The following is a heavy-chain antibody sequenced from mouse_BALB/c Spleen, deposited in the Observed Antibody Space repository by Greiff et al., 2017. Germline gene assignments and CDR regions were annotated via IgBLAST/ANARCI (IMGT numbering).Heavy chain of an antibody. CDR3: ARGYRYGFAY. Sequence: EVNLMESGGGLVQPGGSLKLSCAASGFTFSSYTMSWVSQTPEKRLEWVAYISNGGGSTYYPDTVKGRFTISRDNAKNTLYLQMSSLKSEDTAMYYCARGYRYGFAYWGQGTLVTVSA. D-gene: IGHD2-14*01. CDR1: GFTFSSYT. CDR2: ISNGGGST. V-gene: IGHV5-12-2*01. J-gene: IGHJ3*01.